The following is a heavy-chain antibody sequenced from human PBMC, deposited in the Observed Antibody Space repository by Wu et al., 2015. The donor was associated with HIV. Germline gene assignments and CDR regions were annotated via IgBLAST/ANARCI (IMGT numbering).Heavy chain of an antibody. CDR1: GYTFTGYY. Sequence: QVQLVQSGAEVKKPGASVKVSCKASGYTFTGYYMHWVRQAPGQRPEWMGWVRPYNGDTDYSEKFQGRLTLRKDTDTGTAYMELKSLTSDDTALYFCARAPTGGRSYFDYWGQGTLVSVSS. CDR2: VRPYNGDT. J-gene: IGHJ4*02. D-gene: IGHD3-10*01. V-gene: IGHV1-2*02. CDR3: ARAPTGGRSYFDY.